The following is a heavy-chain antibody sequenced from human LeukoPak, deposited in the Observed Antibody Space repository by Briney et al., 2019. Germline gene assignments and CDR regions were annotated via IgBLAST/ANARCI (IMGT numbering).Heavy chain of an antibody. CDR2: IKQDGSEK. V-gene: IGHV3-7*01. J-gene: IGHJ4*02. CDR3: ATSRTFDY. D-gene: IGHD2-2*01. Sequence: GGSLRLSCTASRFTFSSYWMNWVRQAPGKGLEWVANIKQDGSEKYYVDSVKGRFTISRDNTKNPLYLQMNNLRTDDTAVYYCATSRTFDYWGQGTLVTVSS. CDR1: RFTFSSYW.